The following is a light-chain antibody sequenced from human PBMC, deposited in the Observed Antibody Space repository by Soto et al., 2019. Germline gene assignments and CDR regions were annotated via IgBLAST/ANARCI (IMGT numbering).Light chain of an antibody. CDR2: AAS. Sequence: EIVLTQSPGTLSLSPGQRATLSCRASQTLRGNFLAWYQQKHGQAPSLLIYAASSRAAGIPAKLSGSGSGTDFTLTISRLEPEDFAVYYWQHYGDSPPYTFGQGKKLEIK. CDR3: QHYGDSPPYT. CDR1: QTLRGNF. J-gene: IGKJ2*01. V-gene: IGKV3-20*01.